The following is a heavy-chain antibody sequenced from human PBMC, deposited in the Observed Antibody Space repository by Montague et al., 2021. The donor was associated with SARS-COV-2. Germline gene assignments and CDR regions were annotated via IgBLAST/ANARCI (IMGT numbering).Heavy chain of an antibody. D-gene: IGHD6-19*01. J-gene: IGHJ4*02. Sequence: SETLSLTCTVSGGSISSSTYYWTWIRQPPGKGLEWIGCLSYRGSTNYNPSLKSRVFISVDTTKNQLSLTVTSVTAADTAVYYCATHGDPSVWFPGPFDFWGQGTLLSVSS. CDR2: LSYRGST. CDR1: GGSISSSTYY. V-gene: IGHV4-39*01. CDR3: ATHGDPSVWFPGPFDF.